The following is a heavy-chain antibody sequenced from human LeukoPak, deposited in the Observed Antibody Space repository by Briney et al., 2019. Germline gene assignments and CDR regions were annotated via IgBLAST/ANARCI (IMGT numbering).Heavy chain of an antibody. CDR2: IIPIFGTA. CDR3: ARDIAPSGQWLFDY. D-gene: IGHD6-19*01. V-gene: IGHV1-69*13. J-gene: IGHJ4*02. Sequence: SVKVSCKASGGTFSSYAISWVRQAPGQGLEWMGGIIPIFGTANYAQKFQGRVTITADESTSTAYMELSSLRSEDAAVYYCARDIAPSGQWLFDYWGQGTLVTVSS. CDR1: GGTFSSYA.